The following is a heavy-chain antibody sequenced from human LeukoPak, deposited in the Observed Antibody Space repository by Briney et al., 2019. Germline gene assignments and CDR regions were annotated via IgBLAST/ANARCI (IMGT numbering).Heavy chain of an antibody. J-gene: IGHJ4*02. D-gene: IGHD4-17*01. CDR1: GFTFSSYA. V-gene: IGHV3-30*04. Sequence: AGGSLRLSCAASGFTFSSYAMHWVRQALGKGLEWVAVISYDGSNKYYADSVKGRFTISRDNSKNTLYLQMNSLRAEDTAVYYCASEWAPLDDYGDSELGYWGQGTLVTVSS. CDR3: ASEWAPLDDYGDSELGY. CDR2: ISYDGSNK.